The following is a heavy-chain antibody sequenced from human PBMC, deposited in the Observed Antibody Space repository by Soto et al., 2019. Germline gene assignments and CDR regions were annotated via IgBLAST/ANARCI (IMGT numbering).Heavy chain of an antibody. Sequence: KVSCKGSGYIFTTYWIGWVRQMPGKSLEWMGIIYPGDSDTRYGPSFQGKVTISADKSISTAYLQLNSLKASDTAMYYCARGAVAGSAKNYFDYWGRGTLVTVSS. D-gene: IGHD6-19*01. CDR2: IYPGDSDT. CDR1: GYIFTTYW. V-gene: IGHV5-51*01. J-gene: IGHJ4*01. CDR3: ARGAVAGSAKNYFDY.